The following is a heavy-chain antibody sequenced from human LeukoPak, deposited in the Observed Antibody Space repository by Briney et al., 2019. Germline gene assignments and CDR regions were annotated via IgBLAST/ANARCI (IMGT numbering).Heavy chain of an antibody. Sequence: HPGGSLRLSCAASGFTFSSYSLNWVRQAPGKGLEWVSYINSDSSTISYADSVQGRFIISRDNSKNTLYLPMNSLRAAPTAVYYCPKGDSRGWPYYFDYWGQGTLVTVSS. CDR3: PKGDSRGWPYYFDY. V-gene: IGHV3-48*01. CDR1: GFTFSSYS. CDR2: INSDSSTI. J-gene: IGHJ4*02. D-gene: IGHD6-19*01.